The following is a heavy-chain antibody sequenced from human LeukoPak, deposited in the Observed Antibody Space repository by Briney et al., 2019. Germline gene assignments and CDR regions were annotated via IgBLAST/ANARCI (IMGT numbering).Heavy chain of an antibody. CDR1: GYSFTSYW. CDR3: ARPAYSGSYQDAFDI. Sequence: LGESLRISCKGSGYSFTSYWIGWVRQMPGKGLEWMGIIYPGDSDTRYSPSFQGQVTISADKSISTAYLQWSSLKASDTAMYYCARPAYSGSYQDAFDIWGQGTMVTVSS. V-gene: IGHV5-51*01. D-gene: IGHD1-26*01. CDR2: IYPGDSDT. J-gene: IGHJ3*02.